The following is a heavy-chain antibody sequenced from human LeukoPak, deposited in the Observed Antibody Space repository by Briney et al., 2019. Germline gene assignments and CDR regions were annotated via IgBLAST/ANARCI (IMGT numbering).Heavy chain of an antibody. Sequence: GGSLRLSCAASGFTFSSYSMNWVRQAPGKGLEWVSSISSSSSYIYYADSVKGRFTISRDNAKNSLYLQMNSLRAEDTAVYYCARDLSRIVPRKSYCGGDCYSYPDAFDIWGQGTMVTVSS. CDR1: GFTFSSYS. CDR2: ISSSSSYI. D-gene: IGHD2-21*02. J-gene: IGHJ3*02. V-gene: IGHV3-21*01. CDR3: ARDLSRIVPRKSYCGGDCYSYPDAFDI.